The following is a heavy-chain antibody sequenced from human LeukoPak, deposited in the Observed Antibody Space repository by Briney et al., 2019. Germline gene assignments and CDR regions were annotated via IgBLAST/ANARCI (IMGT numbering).Heavy chain of an antibody. CDR2: IYYSGST. V-gene: IGHV4-61*01. Sequence: SETLSLTCTVSGGSVSSGSYYWSWIRQPPGKGLEWIGYIYYSGSTNCNPSLKSRVTISVDTSKDQFSLRLSSVTTADTAVYYCARDYTVSRYYYFYGMDVWGQGTTVTVSS. CDR1: GGSVSSGSYY. J-gene: IGHJ6*02. CDR3: ARDYTVSRYYYFYGMDV. D-gene: IGHD3-16*01.